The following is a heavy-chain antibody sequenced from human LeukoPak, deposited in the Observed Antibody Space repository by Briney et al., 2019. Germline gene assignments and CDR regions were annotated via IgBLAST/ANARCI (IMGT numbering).Heavy chain of an antibody. V-gene: IGHV4-4*07. J-gene: IGHJ4*02. Sequence: PSETLSLTCAVSGGSISSYYWSWIRQPAGKGLEWIGRIYTSASTNYNPSLKSRVTLSLDASKNQFSLKLSSVTAADTAVYYCARHGSTYALRNWGQGTLVTVSS. CDR1: GGSISSYY. CDR3: ARHGSTYALRN. CDR2: IYTSAST. D-gene: IGHD2-2*01.